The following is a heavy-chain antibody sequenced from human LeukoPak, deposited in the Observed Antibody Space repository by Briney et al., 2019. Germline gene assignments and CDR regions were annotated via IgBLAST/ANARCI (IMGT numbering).Heavy chain of an antibody. CDR2: ISGSGSST. J-gene: IGHJ3*02. V-gene: IGHV3-23*01. Sequence: GGSLRLLRAASGFTFSSYAMSWVRQAPGKGLEWVSAISGSGSSTYYADDVKCLFTISRDNSNNTLYLQMNSLRAVDTVVYYCAKDRFTDTAMGRDAVDIWGQATMVTVSS. CDR1: GFTFSSYA. CDR3: AKDRFTDTAMGRDAVDI. D-gene: IGHD5-18*01.